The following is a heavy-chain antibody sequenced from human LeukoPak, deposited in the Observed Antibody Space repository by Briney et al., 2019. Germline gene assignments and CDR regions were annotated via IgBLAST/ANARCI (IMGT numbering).Heavy chain of an antibody. D-gene: IGHD6-13*01. V-gene: IGHV1-69*13. CDR1: GYTFSGFY. CDR3: ASEIPAYSSSWGFDP. J-gene: IGHJ5*02. Sequence: SVKVSCKASGYTFSGFYIYWVRQAPGQGLEWMGGIIPIFGTANYAQKFQGRVTITADESTSTAYMELSSLRSEDTAVYYCASEIPAYSSSWGFDPWGQGTLVTVSS. CDR2: IIPIFGTA.